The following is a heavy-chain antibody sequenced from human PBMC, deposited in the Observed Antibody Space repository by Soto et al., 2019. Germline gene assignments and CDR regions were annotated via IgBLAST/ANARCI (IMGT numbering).Heavy chain of an antibody. J-gene: IGHJ4*02. CDR1: GGSVSSGSYY. D-gene: IGHD6-13*01. CDR2: VYYSGST. Sequence: SETLSLTCTVSGGSVSSGSYYWSWIRQPPGKGLEWIGYVYYSGSTNYNPSLKSRVTISVDTSKNQFSLKLSSVTAADTAVYYCARAKGGGIAAAIDYWGQGTLVTVSS. CDR3: ARAKGGGIAAAIDY. V-gene: IGHV4-61*01.